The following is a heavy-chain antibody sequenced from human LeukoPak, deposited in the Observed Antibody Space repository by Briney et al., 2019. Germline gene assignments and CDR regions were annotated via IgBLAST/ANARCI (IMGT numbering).Heavy chain of an antibody. CDR3: ARDSDDSSGYYYNS. J-gene: IGHJ4*02. CDR2: INPNSGGT. CDR1: GYTFTGYY. D-gene: IGHD3-22*01. Sequence: ASVKVSCKASGYTFTGYYMHWVRQAPGQGLEWMGWINPNSGGTNYAQKFQGRVTMTRDTSISTAYMELSRLRSDDTAVYYCARDSDDSSGYYYNSWGQGTLVTASS. V-gene: IGHV1-2*02.